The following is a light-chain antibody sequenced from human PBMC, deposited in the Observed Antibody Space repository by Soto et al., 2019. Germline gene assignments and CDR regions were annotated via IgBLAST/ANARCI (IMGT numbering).Light chain of an antibody. V-gene: IGLV2-14*01. CDR3: TSFTSITTVS. CDR1: SNDVGGYKY. CDR2: EVN. J-gene: IGLJ2*01. Sequence: SVLTQPASVSGSPGQSITISCTGTSNDVGGYKYVSWYQQHPGKAPKLMIYEVNNRPSGVSNRFSGSKSGNTASLTISGLQAADEADYFCTSFTSITTVSFGGGTQLT.